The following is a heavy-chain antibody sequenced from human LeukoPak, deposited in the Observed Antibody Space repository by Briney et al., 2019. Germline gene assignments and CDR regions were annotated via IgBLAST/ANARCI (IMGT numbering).Heavy chain of an antibody. CDR1: GGSISSYY. Sequence: SETLSLTCTVSGGSISSYYWSWIRQPAGKGLEWIGRIYISGSGSTNYNPSLKSRVTMSVDTSKNQFSLKLSSVTAADTAVYYCAWGSSKSHDAFDIWGQGTMVTVSS. J-gene: IGHJ3*02. CDR3: AWGSSKSHDAFDI. V-gene: IGHV4-4*07. D-gene: IGHD3-16*01. CDR2: IYISGSGST.